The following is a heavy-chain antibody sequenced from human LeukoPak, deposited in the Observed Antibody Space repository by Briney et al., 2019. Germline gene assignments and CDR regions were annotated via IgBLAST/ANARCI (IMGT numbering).Heavy chain of an antibody. V-gene: IGHV4-59*01. Sequence: SETLSLTCTVSGGSISNYYWSWIRQPPGKGLEWIGYISYSGSANYNPSLKSRVTLSVDTSKNQFSLKLSSVTAADTAVYYCARSDYHNSGSHTVFDAFDIWGQGTRVTVSS. CDR1: GGSISNYY. D-gene: IGHD3-10*01. CDR2: ISYSGSA. J-gene: IGHJ3*02. CDR3: ARSDYHNSGSHTVFDAFDI.